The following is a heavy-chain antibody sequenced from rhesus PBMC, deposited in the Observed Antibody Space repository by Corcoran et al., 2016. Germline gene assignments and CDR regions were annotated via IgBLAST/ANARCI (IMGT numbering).Heavy chain of an antibody. CDR1: GGSISSSY. V-gene: IGHV4-169*01. J-gene: IGHJ4*01. CDR2: TYGSGSST. CDR3: TSKNQLSLKLSSVTTADTAVYYCAREGRSGSWDFDY. D-gene: IGHD2-33*01. Sequence: QLQLQESGPGLVKPSETLSVTCAVSGGSISSSYWSWIRQAPGKGLEWIGYTYGSGSSTNYNPSPKDGLDWFGYLLGSESSTTYNPTLKSRVTLSVDTSKNQLSLKLSSVTTADTAVYYCAREGRSGSWDFDYWGQGVLVTVSS.